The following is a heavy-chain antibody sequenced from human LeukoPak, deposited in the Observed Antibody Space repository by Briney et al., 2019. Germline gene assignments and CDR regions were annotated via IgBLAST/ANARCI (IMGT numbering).Heavy chain of an antibody. CDR2: IIPILGIA. CDR3: ARGGIQYKNWFDP. CDR1: GGTFSSYA. V-gene: IGHV1-69*04. J-gene: IGHJ5*02. D-gene: IGHD1-14*01. Sequence: SVKVSCKASGGTFSSYAISWVRQAPGQGLEWMGRIIPILGIANYAQKFQGRVTITADKSTSTAYMELSSLRSEGTAVYYCARGGIQYKNWFDPWGQGTLVTVSS.